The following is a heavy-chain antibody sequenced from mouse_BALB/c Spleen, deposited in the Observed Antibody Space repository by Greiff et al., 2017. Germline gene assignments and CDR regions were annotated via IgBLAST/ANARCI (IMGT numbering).Heavy chain of an antibody. CDR3: ASRTGTGAWFAY. CDR2: ISSGGSYT. V-gene: IGHV5-9-3*01. Sequence: EVKLMESGGGLVKPGGSLKLSCAASGFTFSSYAMSWVRQTPEKRLEWVATISSGGSYTYYPDSVKGRFTISRDNAKNTLYLQMSSLRSEDTAMYYCASRTGTGAWFAYWGQGTLVTVSA. J-gene: IGHJ3*01. D-gene: IGHD4-1*01. CDR1: GFTFSSYA.